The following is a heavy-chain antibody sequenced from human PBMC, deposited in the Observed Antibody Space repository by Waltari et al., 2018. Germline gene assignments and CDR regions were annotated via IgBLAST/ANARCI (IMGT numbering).Heavy chain of an antibody. CDR3: ATAGRIAPPRSRYFDN. Sequence: EVQLLESGGGLVQPGGSLRLSCTGSGLTFSSYAMSWVRQAPGKGLGCVSTIVGTGGTTYYADSVKGRFTISRDNSRNTLYLQINSLRAEDTAVYFCATAGRIAPPRSRYFDNWGQGTLVSVSS. J-gene: IGHJ4*02. V-gene: IGHV3-23*01. CDR1: GLTFSSYA. CDR2: IVGTGGTT. D-gene: IGHD6-13*01.